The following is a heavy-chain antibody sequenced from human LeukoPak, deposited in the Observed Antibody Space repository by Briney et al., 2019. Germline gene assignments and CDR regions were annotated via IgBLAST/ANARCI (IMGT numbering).Heavy chain of an antibody. D-gene: IGHD3-10*01. V-gene: IGHV4-4*02. J-gene: IGHJ6*04. CDR2: IYHSGST. Sequence: SETLSLTCAVSGGSISSSNWWSWVRQPPGKGPEWIGEIYHSGSTNYNPSLKSRVTISVDKSKNQFSLKLSSVTAADTAVYYCARDNYYGSGGYYYGMDVWGKGTTVTVSS. CDR3: ARDNYYGSGGYYYGMDV. CDR1: GGSISSSNW.